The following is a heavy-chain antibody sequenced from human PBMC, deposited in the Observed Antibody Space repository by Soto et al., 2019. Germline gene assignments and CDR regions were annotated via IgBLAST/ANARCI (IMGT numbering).Heavy chain of an antibody. Sequence: SGYTLTELSMHWVRQAPGKGLVWVSRINSDGSSTSYADSVKGRFTISRDNAKNTLYLQMNSLRAEDTAVYYCAKDWGYSSSSPIDYWGQGTLVTVSS. J-gene: IGHJ4*02. CDR3: AKDWGYSSSSPIDY. V-gene: IGHV3-74*01. D-gene: IGHD6-6*01. CDR1: GYTLTELS. CDR2: INSDGSST.